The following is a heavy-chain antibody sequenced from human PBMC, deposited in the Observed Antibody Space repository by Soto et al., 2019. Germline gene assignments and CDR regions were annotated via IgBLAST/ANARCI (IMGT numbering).Heavy chain of an antibody. Sequence: ASVKVSCKASGGTFSSYAISWVRQAPGQGLEWMGGIIPIFGTANYAQKFQGRVTITADESTSTAYMELSSLRSVDTAVYYCARDQGATIAFDIWGQGTMVTVSS. CDR1: GGTFSSYA. J-gene: IGHJ3*02. V-gene: IGHV1-69*13. D-gene: IGHD1-26*01. CDR2: IIPIFGTA. CDR3: ARDQGATIAFDI.